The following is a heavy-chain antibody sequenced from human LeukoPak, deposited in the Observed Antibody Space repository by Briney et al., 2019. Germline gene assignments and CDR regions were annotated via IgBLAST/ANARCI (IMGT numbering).Heavy chain of an antibody. V-gene: IGHV3-23*01. Sequence: GGSLRLPCAASGFTFSSYAMSWVRQAPGKGLEWVSAISGSGGSTYYADSVKGRFTISRDNSKNTLYLQMNSLRAEDTAVYYCAKVTRITMIVVVSDAFDIWGQGTMVTVSS. J-gene: IGHJ3*02. CDR3: AKVTRITMIVVVSDAFDI. D-gene: IGHD3-22*01. CDR1: GFTFSSYA. CDR2: ISGSGGST.